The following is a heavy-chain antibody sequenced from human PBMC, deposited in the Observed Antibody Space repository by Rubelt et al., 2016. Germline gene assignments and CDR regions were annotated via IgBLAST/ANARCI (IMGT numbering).Heavy chain of an antibody. D-gene: IGHD1/OR15-1a*01. CDR3: ARNNIIRGNDAFDI. CDR2: IHPSGGST. J-gene: IGHJ3*02. CDR1: GYTFTSYY. Sequence: QVQLVQSGAEVKKPGASVKVSCKASGYTFTSYYMHWVRQAPGQGLELMGIIHPSGGSTSYAQRCKGRGAMTSDTATGTVYMELSSLRSEGAAVYYCARNNIIRGNDAFDIWGQGTMVTVSS. V-gene: IGHV1-46*03.